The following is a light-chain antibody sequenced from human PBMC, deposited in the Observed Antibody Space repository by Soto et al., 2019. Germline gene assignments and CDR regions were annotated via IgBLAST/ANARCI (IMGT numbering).Light chain of an antibody. CDR2: EVS. Sequence: QSVLTQPASVSGSPGQSITISCTGTSSDVGAHNFVSWYQQHPGKAPKLMIYEVSNRPSGVSDRFSGSKSGNTASLTISGLQAEDEADYYCNSYTNTAARAFGNGTKVTVL. CDR3: NSYTNTAARA. CDR1: SSDVGAHNF. J-gene: IGLJ1*01. V-gene: IGLV2-14*01.